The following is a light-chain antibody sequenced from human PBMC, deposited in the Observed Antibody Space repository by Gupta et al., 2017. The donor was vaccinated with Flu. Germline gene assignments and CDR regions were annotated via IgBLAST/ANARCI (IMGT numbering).Light chain of an antibody. Sequence: EIVLTQSPGTLSLSPGERATLSCRASQSISSGYLAWHQQKAGQAPRLLIYGVSSRATGIPDRFSGSGSRTDFTLTISRLEPEDFAVYYCQKYGGSSWTFDQGTKVEI. CDR3: QKYGGSSWT. CDR1: QSISSGY. J-gene: IGKJ1*01. CDR2: GVS. V-gene: IGKV3-20*01.